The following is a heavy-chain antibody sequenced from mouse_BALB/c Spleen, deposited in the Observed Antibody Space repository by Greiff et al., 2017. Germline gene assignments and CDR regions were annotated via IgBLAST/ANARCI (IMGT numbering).Heavy chain of an antibody. CDR3: ARSPYYGSSWSFAY. D-gene: IGHD1-1*01. CDR1: GYAFSSYW. Sequence: VMLVESGAELVRPGSSVKISCKASGYAFSSYWMNWVKQRPGQGLEWIGQIYPGDGDTNYNGKFKGKATLTADKSSSTAYMQLSSLTSEDSAVYFCARSPYYGSSWSFAYWGQGTLVTVSA. V-gene: IGHV1-80*01. CDR2: IYPGDGDT. J-gene: IGHJ3*01.